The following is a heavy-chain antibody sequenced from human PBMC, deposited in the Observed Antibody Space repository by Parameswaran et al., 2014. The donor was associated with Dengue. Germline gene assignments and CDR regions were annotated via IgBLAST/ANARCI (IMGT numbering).Heavy chain of an antibody. Sequence: WVRQAPGQGLEWMGGIIPIFGSAVYAQNFQGRVTFIADASTGTAYMELSSLTSDDTAVYYCAVCNYEPMGPAYYFDSWGQGTLVTVSS. CDR2: IIPIFGSA. V-gene: IGHV1-69*01. D-gene: IGHD3-22*01. CDR3: AVCNYEPMGPAYYFDS. J-gene: IGHJ4*02.